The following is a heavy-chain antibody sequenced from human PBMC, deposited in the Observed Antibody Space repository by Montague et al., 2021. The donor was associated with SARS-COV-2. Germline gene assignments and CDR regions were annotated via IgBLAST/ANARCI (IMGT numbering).Heavy chain of an antibody. CDR2: IYETGSN. CDR1: GDSISSNHW. J-gene: IGHJ4*02. V-gene: IGHV4-4*02. Sequence: SETLSLTCVVSGDSISSNHWWTWVRQPPGKGLEWGGKIYETGSNKYKPSPKRRVTMSFDKSKNEFSLRMTFVTAAATAEYYCARKESGRADLDYWGQGTLVTVSS. CDR3: ARKESGRADLDY. D-gene: IGHD1-26*01.